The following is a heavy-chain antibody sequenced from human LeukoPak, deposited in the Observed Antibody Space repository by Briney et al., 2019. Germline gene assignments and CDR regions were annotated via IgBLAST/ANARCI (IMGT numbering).Heavy chain of an antibody. CDR2: ISPHTANT. Sequence: ASVKVSCKASGYPFNLYGITWVRQAPGQGLEWLGWISPHTANTNYVQNLQDRVTLTTDTSTSTVYMQLRSLRSDDTAVYYCARVVYYDSSGYSDNWGQGTLVTVSS. CDR3: ARVVYYDSSGYSDN. V-gene: IGHV1-18*01. D-gene: IGHD3-22*01. CDR1: GYPFNLYG. J-gene: IGHJ4*02.